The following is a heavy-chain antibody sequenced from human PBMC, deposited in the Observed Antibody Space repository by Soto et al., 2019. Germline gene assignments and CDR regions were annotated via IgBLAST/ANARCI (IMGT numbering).Heavy chain of an antibody. J-gene: IGHJ4*02. CDR2: IKSKYNGGTR. Sequence: PGGSLRLSYVGSGFTFSNAWMNWVRQSPGKGLEWVGRIKSKYNGGTRDYAAPVKGRFAVSRDDSKNTVFLEMNSLKIEDAAVYYCATGAFLDNWGQGTLVTVSS. CDR1: GFTFSNAW. V-gene: IGHV3-15*01. CDR3: ATGAFLDN.